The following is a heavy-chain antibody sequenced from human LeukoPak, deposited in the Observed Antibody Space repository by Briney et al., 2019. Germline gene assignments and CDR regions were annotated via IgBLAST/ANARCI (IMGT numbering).Heavy chain of an antibody. CDR2: INHRGST. D-gene: IGHD3-3*01. CDR1: GGSFSGYY. J-gene: IGHJ4*02. V-gene: IGHV4-34*01. Sequence: SETLSLTCAVYGGSFSGYYWSWIRQPPGKGLEWIGEINHRGSTNYNPSLESRVTISVDTSKNQFSLKLSSVTAADTAVYYCARSWRPDPFDYWGQGTLVTVSS. CDR3: ARSWRPDPFDY.